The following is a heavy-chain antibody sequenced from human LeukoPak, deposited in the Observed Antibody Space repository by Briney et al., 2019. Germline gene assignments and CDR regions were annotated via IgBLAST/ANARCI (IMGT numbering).Heavy chain of an antibody. D-gene: IGHD1-1*01. CDR1: GFTFSSYE. J-gene: IGHJ4*02. V-gene: IGHV3-48*03. Sequence: GGSLRLSCAASGFTFSSYEMNWVRQAPGKGLEWVSYISSSGSTIYYADSVKGRFTISRDNAKNSLYLQMNSLRAEDTAVYYCARFIGTAGRDYWGQGTLVTVSS. CDR2: ISSSGSTI. CDR3: ARFIGTAGRDY.